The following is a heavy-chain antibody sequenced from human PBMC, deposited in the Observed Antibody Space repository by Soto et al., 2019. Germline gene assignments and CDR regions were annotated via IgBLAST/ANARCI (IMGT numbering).Heavy chain of an antibody. CDR2: IYYSGST. CDR1: GGSISSDY. Sequence: SETLSLTCTVSGGSISSDYWSWIRQPPGKGLEWIGYIYYSGSTNYNPSLKSRVTISVDTSKNQFSLKLSSVTAADTAVYYCARRYPGSTVYCGPRTLVT. CDR3: ARRYPGSTVY. D-gene: IGHD2-2*02. V-gene: IGHV4-59*01. J-gene: IGHJ4*02.